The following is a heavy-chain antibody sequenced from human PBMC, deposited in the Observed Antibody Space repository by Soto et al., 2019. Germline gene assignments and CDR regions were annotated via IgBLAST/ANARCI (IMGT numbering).Heavy chain of an antibody. J-gene: IGHJ5*02. V-gene: IGHV3-7*01. Sequence: GGSLRLSCTASGFTFSDSWMTWVRQAPGKGLEWVARIKPDESEKKYADSVKGRFSISRDNAKNSMYLQMDSLGGEDTAVYYCVRGGSNYASWGQGTLVTVSS. D-gene: IGHD4-4*01. CDR3: VRGGSNYAS. CDR1: GFTFSDSW. CDR2: IKPDESEK.